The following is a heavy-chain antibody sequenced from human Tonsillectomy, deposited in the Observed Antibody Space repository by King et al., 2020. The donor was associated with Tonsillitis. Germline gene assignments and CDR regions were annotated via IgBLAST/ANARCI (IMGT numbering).Heavy chain of an antibody. V-gene: IGHV4-59*01. D-gene: IGHD5-18*01. Sequence: VQLQESGPGLVKPSETLSLTCTVSGGSISSSYWSWIRQPPGKGLEWIWCIYYSGSTNYNPSLKSRVTISVDTSKNQFSLKLSSVTAADTAVYYCARLARGYSYGYAPFDYWGQGTLVTVSS. CDR1: GGSISSSY. CDR3: ARLARGYSYGYAPFDY. J-gene: IGHJ4*02. CDR2: IYYSGST.